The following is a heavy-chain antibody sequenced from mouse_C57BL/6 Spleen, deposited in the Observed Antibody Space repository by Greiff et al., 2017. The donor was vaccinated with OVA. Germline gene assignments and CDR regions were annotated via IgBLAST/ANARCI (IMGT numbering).Heavy chain of an antibody. Sequence: VQLQQSGPELVKPGASVKISCKASGYTFTDYYMNWVKQSHGKSLEWIGDINPNNGGTSYNQKFKGKATLTVDKSSSTAYMELRSLTSEDSAVYYCARDDGRHYLDYWGQGTTLTVSS. V-gene: IGHV1-26*01. CDR2: INPNNGGT. CDR1: GYTFTDYY. D-gene: IGHD2-3*01. J-gene: IGHJ2*01. CDR3: ARDDGRHYLDY.